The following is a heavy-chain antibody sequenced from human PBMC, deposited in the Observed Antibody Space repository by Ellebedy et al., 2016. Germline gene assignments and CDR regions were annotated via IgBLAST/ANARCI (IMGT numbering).Heavy chain of an antibody. CDR3: TTTEPPLRYSSGWYPT. V-gene: IGHV3-49*03. D-gene: IGHD6-19*01. CDR1: GFTFGDYA. Sequence: GGSLRLSCTASGFTFGDYAMSWFRQAPGKGLEWVGFIRSKAYGGTTEYAASVKGRFTISRDDSKSIAYLQMNSLKTEDTAVYYCTTTEPPLRYSSGWYPTWGQGTLVTVSS. CDR2: IRSKAYGGTT. J-gene: IGHJ5*02.